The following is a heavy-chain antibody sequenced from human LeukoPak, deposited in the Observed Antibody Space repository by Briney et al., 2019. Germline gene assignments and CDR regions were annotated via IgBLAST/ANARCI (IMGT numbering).Heavy chain of an antibody. D-gene: IGHD5-18*01. CDR2: ISASGDTT. CDR1: GFTFSSYA. Sequence: PGGSLRLSCAASGFTFSSYAMSWVRQAPGKGLEWVSAISASGDTTYYADSVRGRFTISRDNSKNTLYLQMNSLRAGDTALYYCAKESLRGHSYGFDNWGQGTLVTVSS. V-gene: IGHV3-23*01. CDR3: AKESLRGHSYGFDN. J-gene: IGHJ4*02.